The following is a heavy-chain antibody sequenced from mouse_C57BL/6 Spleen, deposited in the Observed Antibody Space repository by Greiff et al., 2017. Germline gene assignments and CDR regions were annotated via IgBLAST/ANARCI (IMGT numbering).Heavy chain of an antibody. V-gene: IGHV6-3*01. Sequence: EVKVEESGGGLVQPGGSMKLSCVASGFTFSNYWMNWVRQSPEKGLEWVAQIRLKSDNYATHYAESVKGRFTISRDDSKSSVYLQMNNLRAEDTGIYYCTLGRVFDYWGQGTTLTVSS. CDR1: GFTFSNYW. J-gene: IGHJ2*01. D-gene: IGHD4-1*01. CDR3: TLGRVFDY. CDR2: IRLKSDNYAT.